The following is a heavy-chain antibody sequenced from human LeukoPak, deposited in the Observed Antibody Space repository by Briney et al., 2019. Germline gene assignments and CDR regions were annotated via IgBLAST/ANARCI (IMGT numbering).Heavy chain of an antibody. CDR2: INPNSGGT. Sequence: ASVKVSCKASGYTFTGYYMHWVRQAPGQGLEWMGWINPNSGGTNYAQKFQGRVTMTRDTSISTAYMELSRLRSDDTAVYYCARTSIAVAGRLRYWGQGTLVTVSS. V-gene: IGHV1-2*02. CDR3: ARTSIAVAGRLRY. CDR1: GYTFTGYY. D-gene: IGHD6-19*01. J-gene: IGHJ4*02.